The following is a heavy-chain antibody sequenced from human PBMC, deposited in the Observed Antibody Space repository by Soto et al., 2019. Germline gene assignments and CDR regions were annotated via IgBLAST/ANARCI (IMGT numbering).Heavy chain of an antibody. CDR1: GGTFRSYV. CDR2: IIPILGTP. J-gene: IGHJ2*01. V-gene: IGHV1-69*01. CDR3: AGKGSGLGYCSGGNCHWDFEI. Sequence: QVQLVQSGAEVKKPGSSVKVSCQASGGTFRSYVISWVRRAPGQGLEWMGGIIPILGTPLHAQKFQGRVTITADESTSTAYVELTSLRSEDTAVYYCAGKGSGLGYCSGGNCHWDFEIWGRGTLVTVSS. D-gene: IGHD2-15*01.